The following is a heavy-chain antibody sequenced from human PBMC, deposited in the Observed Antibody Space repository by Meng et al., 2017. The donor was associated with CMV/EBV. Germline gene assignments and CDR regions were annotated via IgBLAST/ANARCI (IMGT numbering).Heavy chain of an antibody. V-gene: IGHV3-9*01. CDR1: GFTFADYA. CDR3: AKEGGIAVADNYYYYGMDV. CDR2: ISWNSGSI. D-gene: IGHD6-19*01. J-gene: IGHJ6*02. Sequence: GGSLRLSCAASGFTFADYAMHWVRQASGKGLGWVSGISWNSGSIGYADSVKGRFTISRNNAKNSLYLQMNSLRAEDTALYYCAKEGGIAVADNYYYYGMDVWGQGTTVTVSS.